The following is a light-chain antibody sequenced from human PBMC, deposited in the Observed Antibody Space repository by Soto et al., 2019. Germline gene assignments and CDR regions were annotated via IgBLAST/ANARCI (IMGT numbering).Light chain of an antibody. CDR3: SSYTTSGSLV. CDR2: DVS. Sequence: QSALTQPGSVSGSPGQSITISCTGTSRDVGGYNYVSWYQQHPGKAPKLMIYDVSNRPSGVSNRFSGSKSGNTASLTISGLQAEDEDDYYCSSYTTSGSLVFGGGTQLTVL. J-gene: IGLJ2*01. CDR1: SRDVGGYNY. V-gene: IGLV2-14*01.